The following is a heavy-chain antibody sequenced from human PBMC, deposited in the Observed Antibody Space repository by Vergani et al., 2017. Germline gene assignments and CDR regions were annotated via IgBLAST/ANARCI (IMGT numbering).Heavy chain of an antibody. Sequence: QVQLQESGPGLVKPSETLSLTCSVSGYSMRSDYHWGWIRQPPGKGLEWISSIYHSGSIYYNPSLKSRITISVDTSKKQFSLELSSMTAADTAVYYCARHKVATNWFDPWGQGTLVTVSS. CDR2: IYHSGSI. V-gene: IGHV4-38-2*01. D-gene: IGHD5-12*01. CDR1: GYSMRSDYH. J-gene: IGHJ5*02. CDR3: ARHKVATNWFDP.